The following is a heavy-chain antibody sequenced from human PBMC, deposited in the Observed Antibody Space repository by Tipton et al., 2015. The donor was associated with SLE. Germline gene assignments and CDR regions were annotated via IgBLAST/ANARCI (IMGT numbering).Heavy chain of an antibody. CDR1: GFSISDDY. Sequence: SLRLSCAASGFSISDDYMSWVRRAPGKGLEWVSLIYTSDTSYYADSVKGRFTLSRDNSTNTLYLQMHSLRGDDTAVYYCARGRGAGGFDYWGQGTLVTVSS. CDR3: ARGRGAGGFDY. CDR2: IYTSDTS. D-gene: IGHD3-10*01. J-gene: IGHJ4*02. V-gene: IGHV3-53*05.